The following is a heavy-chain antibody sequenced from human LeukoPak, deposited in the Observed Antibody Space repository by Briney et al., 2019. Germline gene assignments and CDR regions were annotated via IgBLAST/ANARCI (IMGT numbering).Heavy chain of an antibody. D-gene: IGHD6-13*01. J-gene: IGHJ4*02. CDR2: ISSSSSYI. Sequence: PGGSLRLSCAASGFTFSSYSMNWVRQAPGKGLEWVSSISSSSSYIYYADSVKGRFTISRDNAKNSLYLQMNSLRAEDTAVYYCARGSSWYYFDYWGQGTLVAVSS. V-gene: IGHV3-21*01. CDR3: ARGSSWYYFDY. CDR1: GFTFSSYS.